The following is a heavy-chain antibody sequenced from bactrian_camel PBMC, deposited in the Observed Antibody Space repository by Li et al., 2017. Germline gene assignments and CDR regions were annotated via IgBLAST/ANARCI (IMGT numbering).Heavy chain of an antibody. V-gene: IGHV3S53*01. CDR1: GDDFSSYY. CDR3: VLVPYSCQTWSWAWPRD. D-gene: IGHD6*01. Sequence: HVQLVESGGGSVQAGGSLRLSCAASGDDFSSYYMGWFRQAPGNEREGVAAIASDAKTTYSDSVKGRFTISLENAVSDNGKNTMYLQLNALLPEDTAMYFCVLVPYSCQTWSWAWPRDWGQGTQVTVS. CDR2: IASDAKT. J-gene: IGHJ4*01.